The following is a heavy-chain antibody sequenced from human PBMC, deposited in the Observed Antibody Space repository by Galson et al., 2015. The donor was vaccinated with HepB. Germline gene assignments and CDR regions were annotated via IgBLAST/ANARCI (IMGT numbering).Heavy chain of an antibody. CDR2: ISSSYI. D-gene: IGHD6-19*01. Sequence: SLRLSCAASGFTFSSYSMNWVRQAPGKGLEWVSSISSSYIYYADSVKGRFTISRDNAKNSLYLQMNSLRAEDTAVYYCARVRVAGTQGPYDYYYYYGMDVWGQGTTVTVSS. J-gene: IGHJ6*02. CDR1: GFTFSSYS. V-gene: IGHV3-21*01. CDR3: ARVRVAGTQGPYDYYYYYGMDV.